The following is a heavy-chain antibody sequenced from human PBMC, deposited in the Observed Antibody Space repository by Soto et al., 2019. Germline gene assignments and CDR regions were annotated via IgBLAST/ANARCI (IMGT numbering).Heavy chain of an antibody. V-gene: IGHV1-8*01. CDR3: ARFPGYYYYYYMDV. CDR1: GYTFTSYD. CDR2: MNPNSGNT. J-gene: IGHJ6*03. Sequence: QVQLVQSGAEVKKPGASVKVSCKASGYTFTSYDINWVRQATGQGLEWMGWMNPNSGNTGYAQKFQGRVSMTRNTSISTAYMELSSLRSEDTAVYYCARFPGYYYYYYMDVWGKGTTVTVSS.